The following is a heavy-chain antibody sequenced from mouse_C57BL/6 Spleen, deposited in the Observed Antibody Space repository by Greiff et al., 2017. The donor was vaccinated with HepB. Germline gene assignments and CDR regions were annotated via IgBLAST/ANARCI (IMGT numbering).Heavy chain of an antibody. V-gene: IGHV1-64*01. CDR2: IHPNSGST. Sequence: VQLQQSGAELVKPGASVKLSCKASGYTFTSYWMHWVKQRPGQGLEWIGMIHPNSGSTNYNEKFKSKATLTVDKSSSTAYMQLSSLTSEDSAVYDCARSGDSSGYGFAYWGQGTLVTVSA. CDR1: GYTFTSYW. CDR3: ARSGDSSGYGFAY. J-gene: IGHJ3*01. D-gene: IGHD3-2*02.